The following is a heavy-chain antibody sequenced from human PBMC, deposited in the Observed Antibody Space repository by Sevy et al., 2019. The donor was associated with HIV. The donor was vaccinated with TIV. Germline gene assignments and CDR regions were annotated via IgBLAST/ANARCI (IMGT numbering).Heavy chain of an antibody. V-gene: IGHV3-30*03. CDR2: ISYDGRNTK. Sequence: GGSLRLSCVGSGFSFSDHRMHWVRQAPGKGLEWMAVISYDGRNTKYKADSVKGRFTITRDNSKNTLYLQMNSLRAEDTAIYYCARDRGEILSSAFDYRGQGTLVTVSS. CDR3: ARDRGEILSSAFDY. CDR1: GFSFSDHR. D-gene: IGHD3-16*01. J-gene: IGHJ4*02.